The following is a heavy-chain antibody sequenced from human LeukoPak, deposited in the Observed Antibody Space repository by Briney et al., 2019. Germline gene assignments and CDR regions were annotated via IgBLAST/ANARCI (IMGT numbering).Heavy chain of an antibody. J-gene: IGHJ4*02. D-gene: IGHD6-19*01. CDR3: AKGDSSGWPVH. Sequence: GGSLRLSCAASGFTFSSYDMHWVRQAPGKGLEWVAVISFDGKNKNYADSVKGRFTLSRTNSKNTLYLQMNSLRGEDTAVYYCAKGDSSGWPVHWGQGTLATASS. V-gene: IGHV3-30*18. CDR1: GFTFSSYD. CDR2: ISFDGKNK.